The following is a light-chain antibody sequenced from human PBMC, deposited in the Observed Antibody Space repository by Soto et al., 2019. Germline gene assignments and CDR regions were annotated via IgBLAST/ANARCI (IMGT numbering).Light chain of an antibody. J-gene: IGLJ3*02. V-gene: IGLV2-8*01. CDR1: SSDVGAYNY. CDR2: EVT. CDR3: SSFASSNTWV. Sequence: QSALTQLPSASGSPGQSVTISCTGTSSDVGAYNYVSWYQQHAGKAPKLVIYEVTKRPSGVPYRFSGSKSANTASLTVSGLQAEDEADYYCSSFASSNTWVFGGGTKLTVL.